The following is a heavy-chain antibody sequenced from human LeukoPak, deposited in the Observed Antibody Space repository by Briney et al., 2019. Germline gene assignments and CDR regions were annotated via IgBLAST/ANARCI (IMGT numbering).Heavy chain of an antibody. Sequence: GVLRLSCAASGFTFSSCGMHWVRQAPGKGLEWVSVIYSGGSTYYADSVKGRFTISRDNSKDTLYLQMNSLRAEDTAVYYCARDRRGWYDYWGQGTLVTVSS. J-gene: IGHJ4*02. CDR3: ARDRRGWYDY. V-gene: IGHV3-53*01. CDR1: GFTFSSCG. D-gene: IGHD6-19*01. CDR2: IYSGGST.